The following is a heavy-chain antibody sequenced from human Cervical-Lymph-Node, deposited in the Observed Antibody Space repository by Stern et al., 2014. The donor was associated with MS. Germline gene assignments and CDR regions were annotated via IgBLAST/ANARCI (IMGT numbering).Heavy chain of an antibody. J-gene: IGHJ4*02. Sequence: EVHLVESGGGLVQPGGSLRLSCAASGFTFSSYAMSWVRQAPGKGLEWVSSISGNGGSTYYADSVKGRFTISRDNSKNTLYLQMNSLRAEDTAVYYCAKRGYCSSTSCYFDYWGQGTLVTVSS. D-gene: IGHD2-2*01. CDR1: GFTFSSYA. V-gene: IGHV3-23*04. CDR2: ISGNGGST. CDR3: AKRGYCSSTSCYFDY.